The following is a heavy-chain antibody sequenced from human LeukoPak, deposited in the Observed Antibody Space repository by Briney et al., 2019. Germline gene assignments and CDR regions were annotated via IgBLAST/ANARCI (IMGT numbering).Heavy chain of an antibody. D-gene: IGHD3-10*01. CDR1: GFTFSSYW. Sequence: GGSLRLSCAASGFTFSSYWMSWVRQAPGKGLEWVANIKQDGSEKYYVDSVKGRFTISRDNAKNSLYLQMNSLRAEDTAVYYCARGLLYYYGSGSYPFDYWGQGTLVTVPS. CDR3: ARGLLYYYGSGSYPFDY. V-gene: IGHV3-7*01. CDR2: IKQDGSEK. J-gene: IGHJ4*02.